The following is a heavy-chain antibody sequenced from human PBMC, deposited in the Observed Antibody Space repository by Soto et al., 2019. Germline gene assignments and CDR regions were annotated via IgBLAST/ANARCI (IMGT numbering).Heavy chain of an antibody. D-gene: IGHD3-16*01. J-gene: IGHJ4*02. V-gene: IGHV3-7*01. CDR1: GFTFSTYW. CDR2: MDQDGSET. CDR3: VCGGNFFIY. Sequence: EVQLVESGGGLVQPGVSLRLSCAASGFTFSTYWMTWVRQPPGKGLEWVANMDQDGSETYYVDSVRGRFTVSRDNAKNSLYLQMNSLRVEDTAVYYCVCGGNFFIYWGQGTLVTVSP.